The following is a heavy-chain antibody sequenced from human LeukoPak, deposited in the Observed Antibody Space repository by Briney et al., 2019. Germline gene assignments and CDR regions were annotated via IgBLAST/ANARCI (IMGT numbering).Heavy chain of an antibody. D-gene: IGHD2-2*01. Sequence: GESLKISCKGSGYSFTSYWIRWVRQMPGKGLEWMGRIDPSDSYTNYSPSFQGHVTISADKSISTAYLQWSSLKASDTAMYYCARGRVVPAAMAWFDPWGQGTLVTVSS. J-gene: IGHJ5*02. CDR1: GYSFTSYW. CDR2: IDPSDSYT. CDR3: ARGRVVPAAMAWFDP. V-gene: IGHV5-10-1*01.